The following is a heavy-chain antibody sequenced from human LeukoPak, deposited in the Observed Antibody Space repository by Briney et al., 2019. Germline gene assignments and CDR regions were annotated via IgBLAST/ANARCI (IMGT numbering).Heavy chain of an antibody. Sequence: GGSLRLSCAASGFTFSSYGMSWVRQAPGKGLEWVSGISGSGGVSGSGGGTYYADSVKGRFTISRDNAKNSLYLQMNSLRAEDTAVYYCASDYDWGQGTLVTVSS. V-gene: IGHV3-21*01. CDR2: ISGSGGVSGSGGGT. CDR1: GFTFSSYG. J-gene: IGHJ4*02. D-gene: IGHD4-17*01. CDR3: ASDYD.